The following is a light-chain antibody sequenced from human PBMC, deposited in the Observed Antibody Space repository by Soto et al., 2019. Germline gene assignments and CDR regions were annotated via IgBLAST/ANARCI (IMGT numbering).Light chain of an antibody. V-gene: IGKV3-20*01. CDR3: QQSGSSPWT. CDR1: QSVSSSY. CDR2: GAS. J-gene: IGKJ1*01. Sequence: EIVLTQSPGTLSLSPGERATLSCRASQSVSSSYLAWYQQKPGQAPRLLIYGASSRATGIPDRFSGSGSGTDFTLTISRLEPEDFAVYYCQQSGSSPWTFGQGTMVQIK.